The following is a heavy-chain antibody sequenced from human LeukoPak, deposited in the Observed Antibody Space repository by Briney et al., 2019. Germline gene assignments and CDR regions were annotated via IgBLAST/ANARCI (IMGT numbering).Heavy chain of an antibody. CDR2: THYRAKWYN. D-gene: IGHD7-27*01. Sequence: SQILSLTCAISGDSVSSNSAAWNWIRQSPSRGLEWLGKTHYRAKWYNDYAVSVKSRITINPDTSKNQFSLQLNSVTPEDTAVYYCARGSNNWGSKTWYFDLWGRGTLVSVSS. V-gene: IGHV6-1*01. CDR1: GDSVSSNSAA. J-gene: IGHJ2*01. CDR3: ARGSNNWGSKTWYFDL.